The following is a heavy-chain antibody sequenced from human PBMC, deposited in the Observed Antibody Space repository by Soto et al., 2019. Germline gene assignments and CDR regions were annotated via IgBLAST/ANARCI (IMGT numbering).Heavy chain of an antibody. V-gene: IGHV4-4*02. CDR3: ARLVVVAATVFDYYYGMDV. Sequence: QVQLQESGPGLVKPSGTLSLTCAVSGGSISSSNWWSWVRQPPGKGLEWIGEIYHSGSTNYNPSLQSRVTISVDKSKNQFSLKLSSVTAADTAVYYCARLVVVAATVFDYYYGMDVWGQGTTVTVSS. CDR2: IYHSGST. J-gene: IGHJ6*02. CDR1: GGSISSSNW. D-gene: IGHD2-15*01.